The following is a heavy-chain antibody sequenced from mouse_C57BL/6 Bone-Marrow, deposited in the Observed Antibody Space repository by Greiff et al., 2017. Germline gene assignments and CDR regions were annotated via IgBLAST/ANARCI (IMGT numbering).Heavy chain of an antibody. CDR3: ACTGFAY. CDR1: GYAFRSSW. CDR2: IYPGDGDT. V-gene: IGHV1-82*01. J-gene: IGHJ3*01. Sequence: VQLQQSGPELVKPGASVKISCKASGYAFRSSWMNWVKQRPGKGLEWIGRIYPGDGDTNYNGKFKGKATLTADKSSSTAYMQLSSLTSEDSAVYFCACTGFAYWGQGTLVTVSA.